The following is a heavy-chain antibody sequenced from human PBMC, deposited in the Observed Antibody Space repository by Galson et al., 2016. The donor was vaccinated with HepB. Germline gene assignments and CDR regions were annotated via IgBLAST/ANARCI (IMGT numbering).Heavy chain of an antibody. CDR2: INEDGTKR. Sequence: ETLSLTCTVSGGSVSSSSYYWGWIRQPPGKGLEWVANINEDGTKRNYMESMKGRFTISRDNAQNSLYLQMYSLTAEDTAMYFCARDVGGLIEGVGGGNLYYDAFDVWGHGTMATVSS. V-gene: IGHV3-7*03. J-gene: IGHJ3*01. CDR1: GGSVSSSSYY. D-gene: IGHD1-26*01. CDR3: ARDVGGLIEGVGGGNLYYDAFDV.